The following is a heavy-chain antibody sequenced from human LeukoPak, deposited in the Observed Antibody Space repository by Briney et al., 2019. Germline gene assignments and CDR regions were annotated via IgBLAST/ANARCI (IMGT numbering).Heavy chain of an antibody. J-gene: IGHJ5*02. CDR3: ASQVVPAAKGWFDP. CDR1: GGSFSGYY. D-gene: IGHD2-2*01. CDR2: INHSGST. Sequence: SETLSLTCAVYGGSFSGYYWSWIRQPPGKGLEWIGEINHSGSTNYNPSLKSRVTISVDTSKNQFPLKLSSVTAADTAVYYCASQVVPAAKGWFDPWGQGTLVTVSS. V-gene: IGHV4-34*01.